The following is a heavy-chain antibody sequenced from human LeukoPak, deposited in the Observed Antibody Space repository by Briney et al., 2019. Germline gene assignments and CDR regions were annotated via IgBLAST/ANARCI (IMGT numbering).Heavy chain of an antibody. CDR3: ARENDSSGYYSY. J-gene: IGHJ4*02. CDR2: IIPIFGTA. CDR1: GGTFSSYG. D-gene: IGHD3-22*01. V-gene: IGHV1-69*13. Sequence: GASVKVSCKASGGTFSSYGISWVRQAPGQGLEWMGGIIPIFGTANYAQKFQGRVTITADESTSTAYMELSSLRSEDTAVYYCARENDSSGYYSYWGQGTLVTVSS.